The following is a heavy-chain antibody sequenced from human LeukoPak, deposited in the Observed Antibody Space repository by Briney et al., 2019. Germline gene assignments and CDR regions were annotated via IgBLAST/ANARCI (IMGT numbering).Heavy chain of an antibody. CDR3: AREYSSGWLDY. J-gene: IGHJ4*02. V-gene: IGHV3-23*01. CDR1: GFTSSSYA. CDR2: ASGSGDRM. D-gene: IGHD6-19*01. Sequence: GGSLRLSCAASGFTSSSYALNWVRQASGKGLEWVATASGSGDRMYHADSVKGRFTISRDNSKNTLSLQMNSLRAEDTAVYYCAREYSSGWLDYWGQGTLVTVSS.